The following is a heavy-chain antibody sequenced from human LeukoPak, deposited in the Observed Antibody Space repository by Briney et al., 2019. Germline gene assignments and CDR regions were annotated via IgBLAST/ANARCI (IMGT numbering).Heavy chain of an antibody. CDR1: GYTFTSYG. Sequence: ASVKVSCKASGYTFTSYGISWVRQAPGQGLEWMGWISAYNGNTNYAQKLQGRVTMTTDTSTSTAYMELRSLRSDDTAVYYCARVVEWELLAGNYYYYGMDVWGQGTTVTVSS. D-gene: IGHD1-26*01. V-gene: IGHV1-18*01. CDR2: ISAYNGNT. CDR3: ARVVEWELLAGNYYYYGMDV. J-gene: IGHJ6*02.